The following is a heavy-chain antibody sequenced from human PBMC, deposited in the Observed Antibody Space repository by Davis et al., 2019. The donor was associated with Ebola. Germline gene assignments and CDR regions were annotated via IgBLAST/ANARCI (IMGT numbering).Heavy chain of an antibody. J-gene: IGHJ6*04. CDR3: ARRGYNSALWGMDV. CDR1: GNSFSSHW. Sequence: GESLKISCQDSGNSFSSHWIGWVRQMPGKGLEWMGIIFTGDSDTRYRPSFRGQVTISADKSFKTAFLQWSSLKASDTARYYCARRGYNSALWGMDVWGKGTTVTVSP. CDR2: IFTGDSDT. D-gene: IGHD3-22*01. V-gene: IGHV5-51*01.